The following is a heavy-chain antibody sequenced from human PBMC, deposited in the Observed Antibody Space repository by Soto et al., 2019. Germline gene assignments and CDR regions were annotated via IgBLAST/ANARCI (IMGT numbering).Heavy chain of an antibody. CDR3: SNDYCYCSGGSCYSYGGFDS. V-gene: IGHV3-30*18. CDR2: ISYDGSNK. D-gene: IGHD2-15*01. Sequence: GGSLRLSCAASGFTFSSYGMHWVRQAPGKGLEREAVISYDGSNKYYADSVKGRFTISRDNSTNTLYLQMNSLRAEDTAVYYCSNDYCYCSGGSCYSYGGFDSCGQGTLVTVSS. CDR1: GFTFSSYG. J-gene: IGHJ5*01.